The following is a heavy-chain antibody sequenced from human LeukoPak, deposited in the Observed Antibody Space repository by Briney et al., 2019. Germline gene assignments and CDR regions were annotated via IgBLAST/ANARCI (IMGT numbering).Heavy chain of an antibody. D-gene: IGHD1-20*01. CDR1: GDSISSSY. J-gene: IGHJ4*02. V-gene: IGHV4-4*09. CDR3: ARLISGTTGLRKNYFDY. CDR2: ISASGNT. Sequence: SETLSLTCTVSGDSISSSYWNWIRQPPGKGLEWIGYISASGNTNYNPSLKSRIIISVDMSKNQFSLKLSSVTAADTAVYYCARLISGTTGLRKNYFDYWGQGTLVTVSS.